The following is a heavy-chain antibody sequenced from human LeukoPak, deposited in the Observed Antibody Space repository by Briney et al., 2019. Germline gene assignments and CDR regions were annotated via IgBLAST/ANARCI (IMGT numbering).Heavy chain of an antibody. D-gene: IGHD6-19*01. CDR3: ARTPRGIAVAGDRFDY. CDR1: RFTFSGYG. Sequence: GGSLRLSSAASRFTFSGYGMQWVPPGPGKGREWGVGIWNDGSNKYYTDSVKVRFTISRENSKNTLYLQLNSLRAEDTAVDFCARTPRGIAVAGDRFDYWGQGTLVTVSS. CDR2: IWNDGSNK. V-gene: IGHV3-33*01. J-gene: IGHJ4*02.